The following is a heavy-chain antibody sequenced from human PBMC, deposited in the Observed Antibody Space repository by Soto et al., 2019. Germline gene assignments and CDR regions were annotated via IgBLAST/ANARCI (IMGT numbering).Heavy chain of an antibody. CDR2: IYPGDSDT. D-gene: IGHD2-15*01. J-gene: IGHJ6*02. Sequence: EVQLVQSGAEVKKPGESLKISCKGSGYSFTSYWIGWVRQMPGKGLEWMGIIYPGDSDTRYSPSFQGQVTISADKSISPAYLQWSSLKASDTAMYYCASHGYCSGGSCQRERGYYYGMDVWGQGTTVTVSS. V-gene: IGHV5-51*01. CDR1: GYSFTSYW. CDR3: ASHGYCSGGSCQRERGYYYGMDV.